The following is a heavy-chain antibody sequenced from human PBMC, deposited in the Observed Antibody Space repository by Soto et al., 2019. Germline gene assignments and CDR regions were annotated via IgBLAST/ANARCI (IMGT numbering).Heavy chain of an antibody. CDR1: GGSISSGGYY. CDR2: IYDSGTT. CDR3: ARGRNIWNY. V-gene: IGHV4-31*03. D-gene: IGHD1-20*01. J-gene: IGHJ4*02. Sequence: QVQLQESVPGLVKPSQTLSLTCTVSGGSISSGGYYWSWIRQHPGKGLEWIGYIYDSGTTSYNPSLNSRLTISVDTSNNQISLNPSSVTAADTALYYCARGRNIWNYWGQGALVTFGS.